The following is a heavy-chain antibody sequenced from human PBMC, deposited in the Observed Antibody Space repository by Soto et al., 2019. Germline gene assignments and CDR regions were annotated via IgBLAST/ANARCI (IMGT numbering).Heavy chain of an antibody. CDR2: ISGSGGST. Sequence: EVQLLESGGGFVQPGGSLRLSCAAAGFTFTDYAMTWVRQAPGKGLDWVSSISGSGGSTYYTDSVKGRFTISRDNSKNTLYLQMHSLRAEDTAVYYCAKDRGGVLAPSYFDNCGQGTLVTVSS. J-gene: IGHJ4*02. CDR3: AKDRGGVLAPSYFDN. V-gene: IGHV3-23*01. D-gene: IGHD2-8*01. CDR1: GFTFTDYA.